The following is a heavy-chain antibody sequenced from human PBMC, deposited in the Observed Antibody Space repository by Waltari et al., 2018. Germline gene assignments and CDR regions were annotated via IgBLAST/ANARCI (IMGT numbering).Heavy chain of an antibody. CDR1: GFTFTAYW. Sequence: EVHLVESGGGLVQPGGSLRLSCAASGFTFTAYWMSWVRQAPGKGPEWVANIHKDGSEKKYVDYVKGRFTISRDNAKDSVYLQMNSLRADDTAMYYCVRDHWGPDYWGQGTLVTVSS. D-gene: IGHD7-27*01. J-gene: IGHJ4*02. CDR2: IHKDGSEK. CDR3: VRDHWGPDY. V-gene: IGHV3-7*01.